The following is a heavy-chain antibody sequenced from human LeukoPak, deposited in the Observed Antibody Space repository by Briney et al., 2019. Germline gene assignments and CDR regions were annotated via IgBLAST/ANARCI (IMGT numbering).Heavy chain of an antibody. V-gene: IGHV4-59*01. CDR1: GGSISSYY. D-gene: IGHD3-10*01. CDR2: IYYSGST. Sequence: KPSETLSLTCTVSGGSISSYYWSWIRQPPGKGLEWIGYIYYSGSTNYNPSLKSRVTISVDTSKNQFSLKLSSVTAADTAVYYCARGTYYYGSGYYYYYMDVWGKGTTVTVSS. J-gene: IGHJ6*03. CDR3: ARGTYYYGSGYYYYYMDV.